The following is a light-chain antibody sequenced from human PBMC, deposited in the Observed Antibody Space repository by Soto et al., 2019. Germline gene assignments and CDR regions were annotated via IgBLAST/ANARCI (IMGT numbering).Light chain of an antibody. CDR3: QHYNNRTLT. V-gene: IGKV3-15*01. CDR2: DAS. Sequence: EIVMTQSPATLSVSPGERATLSCRASQSVSSNLGWYQQKPGQAPRLLIYDASTKATGIPARLSGSGSGTVFILTISSPQSHDVAVYYRQHYNNRTLTFGGGTKVEIK. CDR1: QSVSSN. J-gene: IGKJ4*01.